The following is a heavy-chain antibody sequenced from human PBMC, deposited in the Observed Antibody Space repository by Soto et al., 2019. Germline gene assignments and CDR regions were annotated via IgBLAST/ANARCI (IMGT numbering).Heavy chain of an antibody. CDR2: ISYDGSNK. V-gene: IGHV3-30-3*01. D-gene: IGHD5-12*01. CDR3: ARGSRAYSVHDAFDI. Sequence: HPGGSLRLSCAASGFTFSSYAMHWVRQAPGKGLEWVAVISYDGSNKYYADSVKGRFTISRDNSKNTLYLQMNSLRAEDTAVYYCARGSRAYSVHDAFDIWGQGTMVTVSS. J-gene: IGHJ3*02. CDR1: GFTFSSYA.